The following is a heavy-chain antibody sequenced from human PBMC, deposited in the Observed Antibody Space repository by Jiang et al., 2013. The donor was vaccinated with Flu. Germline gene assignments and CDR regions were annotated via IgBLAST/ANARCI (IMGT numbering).Heavy chain of an antibody. CDR1: GVSMGNTPSY. D-gene: IGHD3-3*01. CDR3: ARPIGITIFGEGWFDP. J-gene: IGHJ5*02. CDR2: IYNSGST. V-gene: IGHV4-39*01. Sequence: LLKPSETLSLTCTVSGVSMGNTPSYWGWIRQPPGKGLEWIASIYNSGSTYYSPSLRSRVTISVDTSKNQFSLRLNSVTAADTAIYYCARPIGITIFGEGWFDPWGQGTLVTVSS.